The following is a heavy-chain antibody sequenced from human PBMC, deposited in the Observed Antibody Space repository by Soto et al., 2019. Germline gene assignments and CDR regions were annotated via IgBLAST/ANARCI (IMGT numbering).Heavy chain of an antibody. Sequence: QVQLVQSGAEVKKPGASVKVSCKASGYTFTSYGISWVRQAPGQGLEWMGWISAYNGNTNYAQKLQGRVTMTTDTSTSKAYMELRSLRSDDPAVYYCARSPVSSSWQYYYYYYGMDVWGQGTTVTVSS. CDR1: GYTFTSYG. V-gene: IGHV1-18*04. J-gene: IGHJ6*02. D-gene: IGHD6-13*01. CDR2: ISAYNGNT. CDR3: ARSPVSSSWQYYYYYYGMDV.